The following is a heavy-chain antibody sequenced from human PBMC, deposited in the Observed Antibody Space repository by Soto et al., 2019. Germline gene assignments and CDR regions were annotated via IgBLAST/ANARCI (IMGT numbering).Heavy chain of an antibody. Sequence: PGGSLRLSCAASGFTFSSYAMHWVRQAPGKGLEWVAVISYDGSNKHYADSVKGRFTISRDNSKNTLYLQMNSLRAEDTAVYYCARGEGSGWYNYYYYYGMDVWGQGTTVTVSS. CDR3: ARGEGSGWYNYYYYYGMDV. D-gene: IGHD6-19*01. V-gene: IGHV3-30-3*01. CDR1: GFTFSSYA. CDR2: ISYDGSNK. J-gene: IGHJ6*02.